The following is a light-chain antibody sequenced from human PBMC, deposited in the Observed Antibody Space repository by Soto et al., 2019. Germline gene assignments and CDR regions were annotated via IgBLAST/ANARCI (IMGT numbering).Light chain of an antibody. Sequence: QSVLTQPPSVSAASGQKVIISCSGSISKIGSNYVSWYQQVPGTAPKLLLYDNFERPSGIPDRFSGSKSGTSAALGITGLQTGVEADYFCGSWDDTLSAVVFGGGTKLTVL. J-gene: IGLJ2*01. CDR2: DNF. CDR1: ISKIGSNY. V-gene: IGLV1-51*01. CDR3: GSWDDTLSAVV.